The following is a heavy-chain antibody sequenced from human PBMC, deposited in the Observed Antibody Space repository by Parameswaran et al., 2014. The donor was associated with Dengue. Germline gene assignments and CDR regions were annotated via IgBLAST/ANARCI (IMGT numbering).Heavy chain of an antibody. D-gene: IGHD2-21*01. J-gene: IGHJ4*02. CDR3: AKGDLGAILWGLDY. V-gene: IGHV3-30*18. CDR2: ISYDGSNK. Sequence: WIRQPPGKGLEWVAVISYDGSNKYYADSVKGRFTISRDNSKNTLYLQMNSLRAEDTAVYYCAKGDLGAILWGLDYWGQGTLVTVSS.